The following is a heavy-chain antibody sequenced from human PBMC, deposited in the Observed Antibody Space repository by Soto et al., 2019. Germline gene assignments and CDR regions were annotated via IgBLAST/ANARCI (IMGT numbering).Heavy chain of an antibody. CDR1: GFTFSSYW. CDR2: IKQDGGEK. Sequence: EVQLVESGGGLVQPGGSLRLSCAASGFTFSSYWMSCVCQVPWKGLEWVPNIKQDGGEKYYVDSVKGRFTISRDNAKNSLYLQMKSLRAEDTAVYYCARADSSGWEDAFDIWGQGTMVTVSS. D-gene: IGHD6-19*01. CDR3: ARADSSGWEDAFDI. V-gene: IGHV3-7*01. J-gene: IGHJ3*02.